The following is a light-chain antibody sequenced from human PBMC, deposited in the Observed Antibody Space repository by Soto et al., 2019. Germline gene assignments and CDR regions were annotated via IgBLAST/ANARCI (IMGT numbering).Light chain of an antibody. CDR3: SSYASSNTLPYV. CDR2: EVS. J-gene: IGLJ1*01. CDR1: SSDVGTYNH. Sequence: QSALTQPASVSGSPGQSITISCTGTSSDVGTYNHVSWYQQHPGKAPKLMIYEVSNRPSGVSNRFSGSKSGNTASLTISGLQAEDEDDYYCSSYASSNTLPYVFGTGTKLTVL. V-gene: IGLV2-14*01.